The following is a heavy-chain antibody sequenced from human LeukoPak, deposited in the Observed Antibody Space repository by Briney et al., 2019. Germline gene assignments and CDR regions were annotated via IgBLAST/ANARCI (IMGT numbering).Heavy chain of an antibody. CDR2: ISGSGGST. CDR1: GFTFSSYA. J-gene: IGHJ5*02. Sequence: PGGSLRLSCAASGFTFSSYAMSWVRQAPGKGLEWVSAISGSGGSTYYADSVKGRFTISRDNSKNTLYLQMNSLRAEDTAVYYCAKDPGIAVAGNWFDPWGQGTLVTVSS. CDR3: AKDPGIAVAGNWFDP. D-gene: IGHD6-19*01. V-gene: IGHV3-23*01.